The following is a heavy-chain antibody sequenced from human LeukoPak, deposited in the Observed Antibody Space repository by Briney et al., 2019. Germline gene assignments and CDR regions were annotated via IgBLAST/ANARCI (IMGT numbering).Heavy chain of an antibody. CDR3: ARDSTTYYYGSGSYVIDY. J-gene: IGHJ4*02. V-gene: IGHV4-39*07. CDR1: GGSISSSSYY. D-gene: IGHD3-10*01. Sequence: SETLSLTCTVSGGSISSSSYYWGWIRQPPGKGLEWIGSIYYSGSTYYNPSLKSRVTISVDTSKNQFSLKLSSVTAADTAVYYCARDSTTYYYGSGSYVIDYWGQGTLVTVSS. CDR2: IYYSGST.